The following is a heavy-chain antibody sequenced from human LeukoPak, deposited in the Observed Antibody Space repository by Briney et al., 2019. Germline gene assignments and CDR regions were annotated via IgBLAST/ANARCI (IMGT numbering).Heavy chain of an antibody. D-gene: IGHD3-22*01. CDR1: GFTFSSYW. J-gene: IGHJ4*02. CDR2: INSDGSSR. CDR3: ASIVVALTDIDY. V-gene: IGHV3-74*01. Sequence: GGSLRLSCAASGFTFSSYWMHWVRQAPGKGLVWVSLINSDGSSRSYADSVKGRFTISRDNAKNTLYLQINSLRAEDTAVYYCASIVVALTDIDYWGQGTLVTVSS.